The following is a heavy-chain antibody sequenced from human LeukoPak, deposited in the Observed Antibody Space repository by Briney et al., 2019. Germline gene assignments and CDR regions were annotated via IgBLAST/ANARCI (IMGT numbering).Heavy chain of an antibody. CDR1: GYTFNDYY. CDR2: IKPNSGAT. J-gene: IGHJ4*02. V-gene: IGHV1-2*02. CDR3: ARDGPAPMVDFDY. D-gene: IGHD3-10*01. Sequence: GASVKVSCEASGYTFNDYYLYWVRQAPGQGLESMGWIKPNSGATGYAQKFQGRVTMTRDTSIDTAYMDLSRLTSDDTAVYYCARDGPAPMVDFDYWGQGTLVTVSS.